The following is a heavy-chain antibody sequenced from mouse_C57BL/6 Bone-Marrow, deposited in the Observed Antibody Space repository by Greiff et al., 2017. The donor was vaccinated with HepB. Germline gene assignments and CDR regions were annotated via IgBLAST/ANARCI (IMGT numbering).Heavy chain of an antibody. Sequence: VQLQQSGPELVKPGASVKIPCKASGYTFTDYNMDWVKQSHGKSLEWIGDINPDNGGTNYNQKFKGKATLTVDKSSSTAYMELRSLTSEDTAVYYCARRGYDYGPCSFDYWGQGTTLTVSS. CDR2: INPDNGGT. CDR3: ARRGYDYGPCSFDY. CDR1: GYTFTDYN. J-gene: IGHJ2*01. D-gene: IGHD2-4*01. V-gene: IGHV1-18*01.